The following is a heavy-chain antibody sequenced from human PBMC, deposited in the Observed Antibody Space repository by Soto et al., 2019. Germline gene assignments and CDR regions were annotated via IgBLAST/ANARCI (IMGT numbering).Heavy chain of an antibody. Sequence: GGSLRLSCAASGFTFSSYAMSWVRQAPGKGLEWVSAISGSGGSTYYADSVKGRFTISRDNSKNTLYLQMNSLRAEDTAVYYCAKRNGASSSWPLRYWGQGTLVTVSS. D-gene: IGHD6-13*01. V-gene: IGHV3-23*01. CDR3: AKRNGASSSWPLRY. CDR2: ISGSGGST. J-gene: IGHJ4*02. CDR1: GFTFSSYA.